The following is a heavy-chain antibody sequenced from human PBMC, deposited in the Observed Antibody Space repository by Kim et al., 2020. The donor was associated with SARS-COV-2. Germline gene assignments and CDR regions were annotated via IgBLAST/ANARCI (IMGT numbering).Heavy chain of an antibody. Sequence: SVKVSCKASDFHNFAISWVRQAPGQGLEWMGRIIPIFGMTSNAQKFQGRVTITADKSTTTAYMELSGLRPEDTALYYCARGGGKSGTDFDYWGQGTLVTVSS. J-gene: IGHJ4*02. CDR3: ARGGGKSGTDFDY. CDR1: DFHNFA. CDR2: IIPIFGMT. D-gene: IGHD1-1*01. V-gene: IGHV1-69*04.